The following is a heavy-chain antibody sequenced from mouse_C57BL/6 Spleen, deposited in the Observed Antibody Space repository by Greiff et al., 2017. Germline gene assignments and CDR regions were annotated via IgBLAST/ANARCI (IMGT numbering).Heavy chain of an antibody. D-gene: IGHD2-5*01. CDR1: GYTFTSYW. CDR2: IHPKRGST. Sequence: QVQLLQPGAELVKPGASVTLSCKASGYTFTSYWMHWVKQRPGHGLEWIGMIHPKRGSTNYNEKFKSKAILTVDKSSSTAYMQHSSLTSEDSAVYYCARSSNNEGYFDVWGKGTTLTVSS. J-gene: IGHJ2*01. V-gene: IGHV1-64*01. CDR3: ARSSNNEGYFDV.